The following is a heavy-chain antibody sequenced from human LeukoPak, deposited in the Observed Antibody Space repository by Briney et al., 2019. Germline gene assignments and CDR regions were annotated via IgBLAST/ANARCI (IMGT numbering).Heavy chain of an antibody. J-gene: IGHJ4*02. CDR3: AKADYGDFAFDY. Sequence: GGSLRLSCEASGFTFSNCAMSWVRQAPGMGLEWVAAITRSGGDTYYADSVKGRFTIFRDNSKNTLSLQMNSLRAEDKAVYYCAKADYGDFAFDYWGQGTLVTVSS. V-gene: IGHV3-23*01. CDR1: GFTFSNCA. CDR2: ITRSGGDT. D-gene: IGHD4-17*01.